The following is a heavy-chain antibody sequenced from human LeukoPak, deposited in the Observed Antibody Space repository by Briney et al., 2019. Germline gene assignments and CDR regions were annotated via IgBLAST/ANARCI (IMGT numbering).Heavy chain of an antibody. D-gene: IGHD2-2*01. CDR2: IRYDGSNK. CDR1: GFTFSSYG. J-gene: IGHJ6*03. V-gene: IGHV3-30*02. CDR3: AKGGDYTIVVLPVYYMDV. Sequence: QPGGSLRLSCAASGFTFSSYGMHWVRQAPGKGLEWGALIRYDGSNKYYADSVKGRFTISRDNSKNTLYLQMNSLRAEDTAVYYCAKGGDYTIVVLPVYYMDVWGKGTTVTVSS.